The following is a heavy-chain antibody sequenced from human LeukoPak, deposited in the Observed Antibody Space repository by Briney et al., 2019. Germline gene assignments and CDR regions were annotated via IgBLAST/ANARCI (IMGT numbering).Heavy chain of an antibody. CDR3: AKDGVVTITFEH. Sequence: PGGSLRLSCTASGFAFSSYAMSWVRQAPGKGLEWVSVISGSGGSTFYGDSVKGRFTISRDNSKNTLYLQMNSLRAEDTAVYYCAKDGVVTITFEHWGQGTLVTVSS. J-gene: IGHJ1*01. V-gene: IGHV3-23*01. CDR2: ISGSGGST. D-gene: IGHD3-16*01. CDR1: GFAFSSYA.